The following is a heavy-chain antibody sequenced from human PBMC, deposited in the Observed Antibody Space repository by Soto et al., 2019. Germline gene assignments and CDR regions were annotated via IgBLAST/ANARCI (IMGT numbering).Heavy chain of an antibody. V-gene: IGHV4-39*02. CDR1: WFSLNNSGMC. D-gene: IGHD3-10*01. CDR2: MSRSGST. J-gene: IGHJ1*01. CDR3: VGHFNARGGGHFPH. Sequence: LVNPTQTVTLTCTSSWFSLNNSGMCVSWIRQPPGKGLEWIGSMSRSGSTHYNPSLKSRLTISLDMSKNHFSLDLRSVTAADTAVYYCVGHFNARGGGHFPHWGQGTPVTVSS.